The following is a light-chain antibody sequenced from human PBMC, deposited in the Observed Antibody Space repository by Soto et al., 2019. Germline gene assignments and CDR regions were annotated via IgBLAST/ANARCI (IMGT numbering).Light chain of an antibody. CDR2: GNS. J-gene: IGLJ2*01. V-gene: IGLV1-40*01. CDR1: SSNIGAGYD. Sequence: QSVLTQPPSVSGAPGQRVTISCTGSSSNIGAGYDVHGYQQLPGTAPKLHIYGNSNRPSGVPDRFSGSKSGTSASLAITGLQAEDEADYYCQSYDSSLSGPVVFGGGTKVTVL. CDR3: QSYDSSLSGPVV.